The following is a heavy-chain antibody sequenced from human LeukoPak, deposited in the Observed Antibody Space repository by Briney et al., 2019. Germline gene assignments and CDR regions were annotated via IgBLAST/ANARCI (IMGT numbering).Heavy chain of an antibody. CDR3: ARDFSGYYYYFDY. CDR2: INAGNGNT. J-gene: IGHJ4*02. V-gene: IGHV1-3*01. Sequence: ASVNVSCKASGCTFTSYAMHWVRHAPGQRLEWMGWINAGNGNTKYSHKFQGRVTITRDTSASTAYMELSSLRSEDTAVYYCARDFSGYYYYFDYWGQGTLVTVSS. CDR1: GCTFTSYA. D-gene: IGHD3-22*01.